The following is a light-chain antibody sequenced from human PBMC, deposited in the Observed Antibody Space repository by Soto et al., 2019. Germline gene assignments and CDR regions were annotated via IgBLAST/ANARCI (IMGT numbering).Light chain of an antibody. J-gene: IGKJ1*01. CDR2: KAS. V-gene: IGKV1-5*03. CDR1: QTISTY. CDR3: QHYYVYST. Sequence: DIQMTQSPSTLSASVGDRVTITCRASQTISTYLTWYQQKPGKAPKLLIYKASSLESGVPSRFSASGSGTEFSLTISTLQPDDFATYYCQHYYVYSTFGHGTRVEIK.